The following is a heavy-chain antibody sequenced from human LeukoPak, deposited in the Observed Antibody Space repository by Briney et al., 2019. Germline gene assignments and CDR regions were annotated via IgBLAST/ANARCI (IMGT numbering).Heavy chain of an antibody. J-gene: IGHJ3*02. CDR2: IYYSGST. CDR3: ARIKSSGWFGFGAFDI. D-gene: IGHD6-19*01. V-gene: IGHV4-59*08. CDR1: GGSISSYY. Sequence: TSETLSLTCTVSGGSISSYYWSWIRQPPGKGLEWIGYIYYSGSTNYNPSLKSRVTISVDTSKNQFSLKLSSVTAADTAVYYCARIKSSGWFGFGAFDIWGQGTMVTVSS.